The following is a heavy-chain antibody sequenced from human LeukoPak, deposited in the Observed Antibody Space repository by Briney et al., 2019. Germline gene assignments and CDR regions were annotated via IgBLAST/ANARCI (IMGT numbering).Heavy chain of an antibody. J-gene: IGHJ5*02. CDR1: GYTFTSYG. V-gene: IGHV1-2*02. D-gene: IGHD1-26*01. CDR3: ARGASSNWFDP. Sequence: AASVKVSCKASGYTFTSYGISWVRQAPGQGLEWVGWINPNSGGTNSAQNFQGRVTMTRDTSISTAYMELSSLRSDDTAVYYCARGASSNWFDPWGQGTLVTVSS. CDR2: INPNSGGT.